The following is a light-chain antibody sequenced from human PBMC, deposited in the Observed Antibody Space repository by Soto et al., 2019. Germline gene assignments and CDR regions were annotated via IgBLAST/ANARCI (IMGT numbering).Light chain of an antibody. CDR3: CSYTANFAV. V-gene: IGLV2-11*01. Sequence: QSALTQPRSVSGSPGQSVAISCTGTSSNVGVYSLVSWYQQHPGKAPKLILYDVTKWPSGVPDRFSGSKSGDTASLTISGLQAEDEADYYCCSYTANFAVFGGGTKLTVL. CDR1: SSNVGVYSL. CDR2: DVT. J-gene: IGLJ2*01.